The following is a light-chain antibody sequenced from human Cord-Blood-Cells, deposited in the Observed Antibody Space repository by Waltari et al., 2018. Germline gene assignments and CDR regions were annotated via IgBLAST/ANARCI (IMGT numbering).Light chain of an antibody. CDR2: AAS. CDR3: QQSYSTPLT. J-gene: IGKJ4*01. V-gene: IGKV1-39*01. Sequence: DIQLTQSPSSLPAPVGDRVTITCRASQSISRYLNWYQQKPGKAPKRLIYAASSLQSGVPSRFSGSGSGTDVNLTNSSLQPEDFATYYCQQSYSTPLTFGGGTKVEIK. CDR1: QSISRY.